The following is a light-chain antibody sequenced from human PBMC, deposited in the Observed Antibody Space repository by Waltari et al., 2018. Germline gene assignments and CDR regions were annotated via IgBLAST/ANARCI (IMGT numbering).Light chain of an antibody. Sequence: DIVMTQSSNPLAVSLGGRAPHHCQSRPIVLPSSNNKNYLGWYQQKPGQPSKMLISWASTRESWVPDRFSGSGSGTDFTLTISSLQAEDVAVYYCQQWYTSPYPFGQGTKLGIK. CDR1: PIVLPSSNNKNY. V-gene: IGKV4-1*01. J-gene: IGKJ2*01. CDR3: QQWYTSPYP. CDR2: WAS.